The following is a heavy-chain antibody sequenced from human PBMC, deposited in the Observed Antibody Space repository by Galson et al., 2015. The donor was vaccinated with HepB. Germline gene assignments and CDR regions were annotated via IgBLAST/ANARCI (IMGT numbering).Heavy chain of an antibody. D-gene: IGHD2-2*01. V-gene: IGHV3-15*07. CDR2: IKSKTDGGTT. Sequence: SLRLSCAASGFTFSNAWMNWVRQAPGKGLEWVGRIKSKTDGGTTDYAAPVKGRFTISRDDSKNTLYLQMNSLKTEDTAVYYCTTDQKGYHVVPAAPRFAFDIWGQGTMVTVSS. CDR1: GFTFSNAW. J-gene: IGHJ3*02. CDR3: TTDQKGYHVVPAAPRFAFDI.